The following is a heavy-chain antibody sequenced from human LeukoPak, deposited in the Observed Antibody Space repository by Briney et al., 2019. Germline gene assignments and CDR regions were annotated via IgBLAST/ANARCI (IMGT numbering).Heavy chain of an antibody. J-gene: IGHJ6*03. CDR3: ARAQRVYSSSSGLSSYYMDV. Sequence: ASVKVSCKASGYTFTGYDINWVRQATGQGLEWMGWMNPNSGNTGYAQKFQGRVTMTRNTSISTAYMELSSLRSEDTAVYYCARAQRVYSSSSGLSSYYMDVWGKGTTVTVSS. CDR2: MNPNSGNT. CDR1: GYTFTGYD. V-gene: IGHV1-8*01. D-gene: IGHD6-6*01.